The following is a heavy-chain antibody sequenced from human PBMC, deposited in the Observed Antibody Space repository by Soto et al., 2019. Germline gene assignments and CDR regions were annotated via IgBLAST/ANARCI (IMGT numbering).Heavy chain of an antibody. V-gene: IGHV4-59*01. CDR3: ARAIGGYPFDY. J-gene: IGHJ4*02. D-gene: IGHD3-22*01. Sequence: LETLSLTCTVSGGPITNNYWNWIRQPPGKGLEWIGYIYYSGNTNYNPSLKSRVTISVDTSKNQFSLKLTSVTAADTAVYYCARAIGGYPFDYWGQGTLVTVSS. CDR2: IYYSGNT. CDR1: GGPITNNY.